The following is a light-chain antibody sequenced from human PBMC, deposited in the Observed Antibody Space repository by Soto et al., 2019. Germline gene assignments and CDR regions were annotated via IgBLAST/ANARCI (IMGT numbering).Light chain of an antibody. CDR3: MQALQTPNT. J-gene: IGKJ2*01. CDR1: QSLLHSNGYNY. Sequence: DIVMTQSPLSLSVTPGEPASISCRSSQSLLHSNGYNYLDWYLQKPGQSPQLLIYLGSNRASGVPDRFSGSGSGTDFTLKISRVEAEDVGVYYCMQALQTPNTFGQGTKLESK. V-gene: IGKV2-28*01. CDR2: LGS.